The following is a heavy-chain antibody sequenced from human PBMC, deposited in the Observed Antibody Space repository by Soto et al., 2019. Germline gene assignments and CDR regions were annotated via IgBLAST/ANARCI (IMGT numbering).Heavy chain of an antibody. D-gene: IGHD3-3*02. J-gene: IGHJ5*02. Sequence: SETLSLTCTVSGGSISSSSYYWGWIRQPPGKGLEGIGSIYYSGSTYYNPSLKSRVTISVGTSKTQFSLKLSSVTAADTAVYYCASPKIAFYNWFDPWGQGTLVT. CDR1: GGSISSSSYY. CDR3: ASPKIAFYNWFDP. CDR2: IYYSGST. V-gene: IGHV4-39*01.